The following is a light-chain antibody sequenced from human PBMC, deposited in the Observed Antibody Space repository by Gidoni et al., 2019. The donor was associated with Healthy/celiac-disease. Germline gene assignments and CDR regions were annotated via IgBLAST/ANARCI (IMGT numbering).Light chain of an antibody. CDR1: SSNIGSNT. CDR2: SNN. J-gene: IGLJ2*01. CDR3: AAWDDSLNGVV. Sequence: QSVLTPPPSASGTPGQMVTISCSGSSSNIGSNTVNLYQQLPGTAPKLLIYSNNQRPSGVPDRFSGSKSGTSASLAISGLQSEDEADYYCAAWDDSLNGVVFGGGTKLTVL. V-gene: IGLV1-44*01.